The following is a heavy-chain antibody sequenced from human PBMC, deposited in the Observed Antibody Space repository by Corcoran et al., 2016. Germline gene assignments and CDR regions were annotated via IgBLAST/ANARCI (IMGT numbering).Heavy chain of an antibody. CDR3: ARDLSSSGYGDY. Sequence: QVQLVQSGAEVKKPGASVKVSCKASGYTFTGYYMHWVRQAPGQGLEWMGWINPNSGGTNYAPKFQGRVTMTRDTSISTAYMELSRLRSDDTAVYYCARDLSSSGYGDYWGQGTLVTVSS. V-gene: IGHV1-2*02. D-gene: IGHD3-22*01. J-gene: IGHJ4*02. CDR1: GYTFTGYY. CDR2: INPNSGGT.